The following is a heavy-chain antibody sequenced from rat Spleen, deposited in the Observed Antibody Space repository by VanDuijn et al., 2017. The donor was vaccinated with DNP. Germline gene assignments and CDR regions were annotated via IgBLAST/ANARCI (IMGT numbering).Heavy chain of an antibody. J-gene: IGHJ3*01. CDR3: AKAGGYSPWYFDY. CDR1: GFTFSDYN. CDR2: IIYDGSRT. V-gene: IGHV5S10*01. Sequence: EVQLVESGGGLVQPGNALKLSCAASGFTFSDYNMAWVRQAPKKGLEWVATIIYDGSRTYYRDSVKGRFTISRDNAKSTLYLQMDSRRSEETATYYCAKAGGYSPWYFDYWGQGTLVTVSS. D-gene: IGHD1-11*01.